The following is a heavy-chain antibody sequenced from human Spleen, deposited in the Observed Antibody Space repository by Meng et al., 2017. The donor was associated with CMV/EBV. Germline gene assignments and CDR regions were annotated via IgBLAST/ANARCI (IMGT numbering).Heavy chain of an antibody. D-gene: IGHD5-18*01. J-gene: IGHJ6*02. CDR3: ATTARGYSHGRQEDYYYYGMDV. CDR2: INPNSGGT. V-gene: IGHV1-2*02. Sequence: ASVKVSCKASGYTFTGYYMHWVRQAPGQGLEWMGWINPNSGGTNYAQKFQGRVTMTRDTSISTAYMELSRLRSDDTAVYYCATTARGYSHGRQEDYYYYGMDVWGQGTTVTVPS. CDR1: GYTFTGYY.